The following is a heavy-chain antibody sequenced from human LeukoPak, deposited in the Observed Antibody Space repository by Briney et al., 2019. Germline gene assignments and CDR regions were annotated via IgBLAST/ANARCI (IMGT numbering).Heavy chain of an antibody. Sequence: GGSLRLSCAASGFTFSSYSMNWVRQAPGKGLEWVSSISSSSYIYYADSVKGRFTISRDNAKNSLYLQMNSLRAEDTAVYYCARDGGGLFIDYWGQGTLVTVSS. CDR1: GFTFSSYS. CDR3: ARDGGGLFIDY. D-gene: IGHD3-16*01. J-gene: IGHJ4*02. CDR2: ISSSSYI. V-gene: IGHV3-21*01.